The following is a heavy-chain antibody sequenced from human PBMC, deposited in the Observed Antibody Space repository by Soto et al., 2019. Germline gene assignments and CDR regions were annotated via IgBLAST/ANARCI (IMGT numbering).Heavy chain of an antibody. V-gene: IGHV1-69*13. D-gene: IGHD2-15*01. J-gene: IGHJ3*02. CDR2: IIPIFGTA. CDR3: ARDLGLYCSGGSCYGDDAFDI. Sequence: SVKVSCKASGGTFSSYAISWVRQAPGQGLEWMGGIIPIFGTANYAQKFQGRVTITADESTSTAYMELSSLRSEDTAVYYCARDLGLYCSGGSCYGDDAFDIWGQGTMVTVSS. CDR1: GGTFSSYA.